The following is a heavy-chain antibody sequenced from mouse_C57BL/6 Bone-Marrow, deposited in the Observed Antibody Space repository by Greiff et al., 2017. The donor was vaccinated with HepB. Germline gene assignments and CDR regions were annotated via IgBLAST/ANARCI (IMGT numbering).Heavy chain of an antibody. J-gene: IGHJ1*03. V-gene: IGHV1-52*01. CDR2: IDPSDSET. D-gene: IGHD2-5*01. CDR1: GYTFTSYW. Sequence: VQLQQPGAELVRPGSSVKLSCKASGYTFTSYWMHWVKQRPIQGLEWIGNIDPSDSETLYNQKFKDKATLTVDKSSSPAYMQLSSLTSEDSSVYYCARSGAYYSNPWYFDVWGTGTTVAGSS. CDR3: ARSGAYYSNPWYFDV.